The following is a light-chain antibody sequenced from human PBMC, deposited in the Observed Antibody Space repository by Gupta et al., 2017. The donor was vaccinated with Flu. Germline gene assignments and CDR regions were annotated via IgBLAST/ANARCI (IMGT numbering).Light chain of an antibody. J-gene: IGKJ1*01. Sequence: DIVMTQTPLSLSVTPGQAASISCRSSQSLLHSDGMTYLFWYVQKPGQPPRVLIYEVSKRCSGDTDGFSGGGEWKDFTLHSSRGEEEDGGNYYGRQSITFRTFGQGTKVEIK. CDR3: RQSITFRT. CDR2: EVS. CDR1: QSLLHSDGMTY. V-gene: IGKV2D-29*01.